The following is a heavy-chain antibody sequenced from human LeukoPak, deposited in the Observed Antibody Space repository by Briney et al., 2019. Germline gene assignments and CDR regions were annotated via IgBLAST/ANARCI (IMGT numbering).Heavy chain of an antibody. CDR3: ARLDSCSWYDISYGMDV. CDR2: IYYSGGT. V-gene: IGHV4-59*01. J-gene: IGHJ6*02. CDR1: GVSISSYY. Sequence: PSESLSLTCTVSGVSISSYYWSWVRQPPGKGLEWVGCIYYSGGTNYNPSLKSGGTISVDTSKNQFSLRLRTGPAADTAVYYCARLDSCSWYDISYGMDVWGQGTPVTVSS. D-gene: IGHD6-13*01.